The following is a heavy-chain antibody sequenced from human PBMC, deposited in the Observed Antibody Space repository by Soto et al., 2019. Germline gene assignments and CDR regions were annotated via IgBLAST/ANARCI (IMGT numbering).Heavy chain of an antibody. J-gene: IGHJ4*02. D-gene: IGHD3-10*01. CDR1: GFTFDDYA. Sequence: PGGSLRLSCAASGFTFDDYAMHWVRQAPGKGLEWVSGISWNSGSIGYADSVKGRFTISRDNAKNSLYLQMNSLRAEDTALYYCAKDINANYYGRFEGGLDYWGQGTLVTVSS. CDR3: AKDINANYYGRFEGGLDY. CDR2: ISWNSGSI. V-gene: IGHV3-9*01.